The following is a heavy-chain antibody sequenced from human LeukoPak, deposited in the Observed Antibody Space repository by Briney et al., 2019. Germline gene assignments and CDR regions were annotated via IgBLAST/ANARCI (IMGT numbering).Heavy chain of an antibody. CDR1: RYTHTIYG. Sequence: GATVKVSCKASRYTHTIYGISWVRQAPGQGLEWMGWKTAYNGNTNYAQKPEGGVPMNTDTSTSTAYMELRSLRSDDTAVYYCARVAYCCGDCYRLTDYGGQGTLVTVSS. D-gene: IGHD2-21*02. CDR3: ARVAYCCGDCYRLTDY. CDR2: KTAYNGNT. J-gene: IGHJ4*02. V-gene: IGHV1-18*01.